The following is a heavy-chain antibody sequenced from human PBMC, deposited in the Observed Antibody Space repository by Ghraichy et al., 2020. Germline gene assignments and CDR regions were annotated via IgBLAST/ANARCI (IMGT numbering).Heavy chain of an antibody. CDR2: IYYSGST. Sequence: SETLSLTCTVSGGSISSYYWSWIRQPPGKGLEWIGYIYYSGSTNYNPSLKSRVTISVDTSKKQFSLKPSSVTAADTAVYYCARGCSSISCYRGFDYWGQGTRVTVSS. V-gene: IGHV4-59*01. D-gene: IGHD2-2*01. CDR1: GGSISSYY. CDR3: ARGCSSISCYRGFDY. J-gene: IGHJ4*02.